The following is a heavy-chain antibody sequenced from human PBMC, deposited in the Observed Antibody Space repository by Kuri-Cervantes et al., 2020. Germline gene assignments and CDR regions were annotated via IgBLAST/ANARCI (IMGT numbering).Heavy chain of an antibody. CDR3: ARGFSSGWYFSVNYYYGMDV. V-gene: IGHV3-53*01. CDR2: IYSGGST. D-gene: IGHD6-19*01. Sequence: GGSLRLSCAASGFTVSSNYMSWVRQAPGKGLEWVSVIYSGGSTYYADSVKGRFTISRDNSKNTLYPQMNSLRAEDTAVYYCARGFSSGWYFSVNYYYGMDVWGQGTAVTVSS. CDR1: GFTVSSNY. J-gene: IGHJ6*02.